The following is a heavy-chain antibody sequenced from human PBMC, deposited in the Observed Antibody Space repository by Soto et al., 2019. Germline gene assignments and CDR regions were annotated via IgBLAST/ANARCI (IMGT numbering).Heavy chain of an antibody. D-gene: IGHD3-10*01. Sequence: GASVKVSCKASGYTFTGYYLHWVRQAPGQGLEWMGWLNPNSGATKYTQKFQGRVTMTRDTSISTAYMELSRLTSDDTAVYYCAATVLLWFGELLEGPSDYWGQGTLVTVSS. CDR1: GYTFTGYY. J-gene: IGHJ4*02. CDR2: LNPNSGAT. CDR3: AATVLLWFGELLEGPSDY. V-gene: IGHV1-2*02.